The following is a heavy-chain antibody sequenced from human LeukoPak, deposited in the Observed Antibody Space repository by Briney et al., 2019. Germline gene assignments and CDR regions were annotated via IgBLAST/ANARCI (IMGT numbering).Heavy chain of an antibody. V-gene: IGHV4-4*07. CDR3: ARAETTGLGYYYYYMDV. CDR1: GGSISSYY. D-gene: IGHD4-17*01. CDR2: IYTSGST. J-gene: IGHJ6*03. Sequence: SETLSLTCTVSGGSISSYYWSWIRQPAGKGLEWIGRIYTSGSTNYNPSLKSRVTISVDTSKNQFSLKLSSVTAADTAVYYCARAETTGLGYYYYYMDVWGKGTTVTISS.